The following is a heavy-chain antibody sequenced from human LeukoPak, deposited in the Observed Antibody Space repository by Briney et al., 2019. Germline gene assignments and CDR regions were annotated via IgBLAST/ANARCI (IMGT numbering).Heavy chain of an antibody. D-gene: IGHD3-22*01. V-gene: IGHV3-21*04. Sequence: GGSLRLSCAASGFTFSGYSMNWARQAPGKGLECVSSISSSRSYTYYADSVKGRFTISRDNSKNTLYLQMNSLRAEDTAVYYCAKDYDSSGYAYYYYYYMDVWGKGTTVTVSS. CDR3: AKDYDSSGYAYYYYYYMDV. CDR1: GFTFSGYS. J-gene: IGHJ6*03. CDR2: ISSSRSYT.